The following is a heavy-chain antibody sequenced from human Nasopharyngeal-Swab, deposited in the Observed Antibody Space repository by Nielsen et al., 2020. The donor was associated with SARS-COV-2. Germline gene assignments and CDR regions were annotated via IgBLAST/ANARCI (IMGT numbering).Heavy chain of an antibody. V-gene: IGHV3-69-1*02. J-gene: IGHJ4*02. CDR2: MNNGGNT. Sequence: GESLKISCAASGFTVRNNHVSWVRQAPGKGLEWVSVMNNGGNTNYADSVKGRFTISRDHAKSSVYLQMTSLRAEDTAVYYCARGAWLTYDYWGQGTLVTVSS. CDR3: ARGAWLTYDY. CDR1: GFTVRNNH. D-gene: IGHD5-24*01.